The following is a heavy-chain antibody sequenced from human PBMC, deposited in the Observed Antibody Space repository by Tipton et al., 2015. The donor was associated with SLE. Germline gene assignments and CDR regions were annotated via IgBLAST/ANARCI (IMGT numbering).Heavy chain of an antibody. J-gene: IGHJ6*02. D-gene: IGHD6-13*01. Sequence: TLSLTCTVSGGSISGYYWSWIRQPPGKGLEWIGYIYYSGSTNYNPSLKSRVTISLDTSKNQFSLKLASVTAADTAVYFCAQSGYSSSWLYYYYGLDVWGQWTTVTVSS. CDR3: AQSGYSSSWLYYYYGLDV. V-gene: IGHV4-59*08. CDR2: IYYSGST. CDR1: GGSISGYY.